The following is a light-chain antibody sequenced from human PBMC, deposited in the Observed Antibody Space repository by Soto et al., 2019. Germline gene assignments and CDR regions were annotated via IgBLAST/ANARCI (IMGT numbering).Light chain of an antibody. CDR2: DVS. V-gene: IGLV2-14*01. Sequence: QSALTQPASVSGSPGQSITISCTGTSSDVGAYNSVAWYQHNPGKAPKLMIYDVSNRPSGVSSRFSGSKSANTASLSISGLQADDEADYSCSSYTSSSTLVFGIGTKVTVL. J-gene: IGLJ1*01. CDR3: SSYTSSSTLV. CDR1: SSDVGAYNS.